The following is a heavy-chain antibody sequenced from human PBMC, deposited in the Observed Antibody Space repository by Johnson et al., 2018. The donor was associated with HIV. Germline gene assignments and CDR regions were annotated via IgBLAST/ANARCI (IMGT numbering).Heavy chain of an antibody. D-gene: IGHD6-19*01. CDR1: GFTFSDHY. J-gene: IGHJ3*02. Sequence: QEQLVESGGGVVKPGGSLRLSCAASGFTFSDHYMSWIRQAPGKGLEWVSYISSSGSTIYYADSVKGRFTISRDNGKNSLYLQMNSLRPEDTALYYCAKDSSYGTGWLSAFDIWGQGTMVTVSS. CDR3: AKDSSYGTGWLSAFDI. V-gene: IGHV3-11*01. CDR2: ISSSGSTI.